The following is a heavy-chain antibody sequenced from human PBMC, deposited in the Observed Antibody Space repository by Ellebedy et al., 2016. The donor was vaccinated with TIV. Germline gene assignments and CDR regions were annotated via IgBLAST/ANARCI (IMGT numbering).Heavy chain of an antibody. CDR2: IRSHIYGGTT. V-gene: IGHV3-49*03. CDR3: TRDRRFVDEQYNWFDP. J-gene: IGHJ5*02. Sequence: GGSLRLSCTASGFTSGDNFGDYALSWFRQAPGKGLEWVGLIRSHIYGGTTEYAASLNGRFTISRDDSKHIAYLQMTSLKAEDTAMYYCTRDRRFVDEQYNWFDPWGQGALVTVSS. D-gene: IGHD3-3*01. CDR1: GFTSGDNFGDYA.